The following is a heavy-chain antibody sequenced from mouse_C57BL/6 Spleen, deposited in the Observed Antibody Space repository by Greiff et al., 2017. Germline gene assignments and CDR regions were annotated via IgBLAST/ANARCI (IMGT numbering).Heavy chain of an antibody. J-gene: IGHJ3*01. CDR3: TRDALDSSGYVH. D-gene: IGHD3-2*02. Sequence: DVMLVESGEGLVKPGGSLKLSCAASGFTFSSYAMSWVRQTPERRLEWVAYISSGGDCIYYADTVKGRFTISRDNARNPLYLQMSSLKSEDTAMYYCTRDALDSSGYVHWGQGTLVTVSA. V-gene: IGHV5-9-1*02. CDR1: GFTFSSYA. CDR2: ISSGGDCI.